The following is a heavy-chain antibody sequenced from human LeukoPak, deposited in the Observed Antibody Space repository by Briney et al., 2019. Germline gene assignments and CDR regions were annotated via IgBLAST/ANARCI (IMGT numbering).Heavy chain of an antibody. Sequence: SVKVSCKASGYTFTSYAMNWVRQAPGQGLEWMGGIIPIFGTANYAQKFQGRVTITADKSTSTAYMELSSLRSEDTAVYYCARVFADYYDSSGYYLGRGAFDIWGQGTMVTVSS. CDR2: IIPIFGTA. V-gene: IGHV1-69*06. CDR3: ARVFADYYDSSGYYLGRGAFDI. CDR1: GYTFTSYA. J-gene: IGHJ3*02. D-gene: IGHD3-22*01.